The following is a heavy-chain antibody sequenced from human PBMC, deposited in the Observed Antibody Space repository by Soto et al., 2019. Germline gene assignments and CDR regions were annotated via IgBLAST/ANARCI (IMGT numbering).Heavy chain of an antibody. D-gene: IGHD3-22*01. J-gene: IGHJ3*01. Sequence: SGPTLVNPTQTLTLTCTFSGFSLSTRGEGVGWIRQPPGKALEWLALIYWDDDKRYSPSLNTRLTITKDTSKNQVVLIMTNTDPVDTATYFCAHISATTILEVIKNPDAFDLWGQGTMVTVSS. V-gene: IGHV2-5*02. CDR1: GFSLSTRGEG. CDR3: AHISATTILEVIKNPDAFDL. CDR2: IYWDDDK.